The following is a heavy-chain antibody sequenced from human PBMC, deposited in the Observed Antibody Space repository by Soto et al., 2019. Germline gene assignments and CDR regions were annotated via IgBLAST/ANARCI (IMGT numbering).Heavy chain of an antibody. CDR2: ISGSGGST. CDR1: GFTFSSYA. D-gene: IGHD3-22*01. CDR3: AKTPDYYCGSRGLGGCFDY. V-gene: IGHV3-23*01. Sequence: GGSLRLSCAASGFTFSSYAMSWVRQAPGKGLEWVSAISGSGGSTYYADSVKGRFTISRGNAKNTLYLQMNSLRAEDTAVYYCAKTPDYYCGSRGLGGCFDYWGQGTLVTVSS. J-gene: IGHJ4*02.